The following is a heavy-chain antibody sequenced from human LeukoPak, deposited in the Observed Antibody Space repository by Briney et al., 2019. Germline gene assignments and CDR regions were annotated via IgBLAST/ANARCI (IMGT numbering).Heavy chain of an antibody. CDR2: LCYSGNI. CDR1: GGSFSSGYYC. J-gene: IGHJ6*04. Sequence: SETLSLTCSISGGSFSSGYYCWGWVRQPPGKGLEWIGTLCYSGNIYYNPSLKSPVTISVDTSKNQFSLKLSSVTAADTAVYYCVGGSITMVRGVTLYAGNMDVWGKGTTVTISS. D-gene: IGHD3-10*01. CDR3: VGGSITMVRGVTLYAGNMDV. V-gene: IGHV4-39*07.